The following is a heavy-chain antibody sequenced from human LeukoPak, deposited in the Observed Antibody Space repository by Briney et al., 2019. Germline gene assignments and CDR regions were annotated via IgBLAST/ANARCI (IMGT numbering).Heavy chain of an antibody. CDR1: GFTFDDDA. V-gene: IGHV3-9*01. Sequence: GGSLRLSCAASGFTFDDDAMHWVRQAPGKGLEWVSGISWNSGSIGYADSVKGRFTISRDNAKNSLYLQMNSLRAEDTALYYCAKGGYSGSYYEVSYFDYWGQGTLVTVSS. J-gene: IGHJ4*02. CDR2: ISWNSGSI. CDR3: AKGGYSGSYYEVSYFDY. D-gene: IGHD1-26*01.